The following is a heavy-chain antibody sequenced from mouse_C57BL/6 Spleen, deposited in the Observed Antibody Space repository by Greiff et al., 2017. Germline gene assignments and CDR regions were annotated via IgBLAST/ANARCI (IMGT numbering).Heavy chain of an antibody. J-gene: IGHJ4*01. Sequence: VQLQQSGPELVKPGASVKISCKASGYAFSSSWMNWVKQRPGKGLEWIGRIYPGDGDTNYNGKFKGKATLTADKSSSTAYMQLSSLTSEDSAVYFCARAGYYGSSNYAMDYWGQGTSVTVSS. CDR2: IYPGDGDT. CDR1: GYAFSSSW. D-gene: IGHD1-1*01. CDR3: ARAGYYGSSNYAMDY. V-gene: IGHV1-82*01.